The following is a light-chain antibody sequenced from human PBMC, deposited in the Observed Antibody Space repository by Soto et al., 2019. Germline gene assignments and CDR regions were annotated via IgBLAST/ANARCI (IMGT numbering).Light chain of an antibody. CDR1: GSNIGNNY. V-gene: IGLV1-51*01. CDR3: RTWDSSLSAFV. CDR2: DNN. Sequence: QSVLTQPPSVSAAPGQKVTISCSGSGSNIGNNYVSWYQQLPGTAPTLLIYDNNKRPSGIPDRFSGSKSGTSATLGITGLETRDQDASYCRTWDSSLSAFVFGIGTKV. J-gene: IGLJ1*01.